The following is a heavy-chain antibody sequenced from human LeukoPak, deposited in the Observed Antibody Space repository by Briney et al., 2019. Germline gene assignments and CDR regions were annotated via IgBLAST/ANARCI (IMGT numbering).Heavy chain of an antibody. CDR3: ARVSGIFGVVTLYYFDY. CDR2: IYYSGST. J-gene: IGHJ4*02. V-gene: IGHV4-59*01. D-gene: IGHD3-3*01. Sequence: SETLSLTCTVSGGSISSYYWSWIRQPPGKGLEWIGYIYYSGSTNYNPSLKSRVTISVDTSKNQFSLKLSSVTAADTAVYYCARVSGIFGVVTLYYFDYWGQGTLVTVSS. CDR1: GGSISSYY.